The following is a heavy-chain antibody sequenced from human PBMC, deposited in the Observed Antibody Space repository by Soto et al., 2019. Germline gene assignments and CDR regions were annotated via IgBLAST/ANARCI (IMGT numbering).Heavy chain of an antibody. CDR2: IWYDGSNK. CDR3: ARDQAAVAAFDY. Sequence: VQVSESGGGLVRPGGSLRLSCAASGFTFSSYGMHWVRQAPGKGLEWVAVIWYDGSNKYYADSVKGRFTISRDNSKNTLYLQMNSLRAEDTAVYYCARDQAAVAAFDYWGQGTLVTVSS. V-gene: IGHV3-33*08. D-gene: IGHD6-19*01. J-gene: IGHJ4*02. CDR1: GFTFSSYG.